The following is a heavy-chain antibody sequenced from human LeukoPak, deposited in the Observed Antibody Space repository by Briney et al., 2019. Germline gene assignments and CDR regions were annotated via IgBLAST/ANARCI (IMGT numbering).Heavy chain of an antibody. V-gene: IGHV4-39*01. J-gene: IGHJ4*02. CDR1: GGSISSSSYY. CDR3: ARLSRYSYGPNGFDY. CDR2: IYYSGST. Sequence: PSETLSLTCTVSGGSISSSSYYWGWIRQPPGKGLEWIGSIYYSGSTYYNPSLKSRVTISVDTSKNQFSLELSSVTAADTAVYYCARLSRYSYGPNGFDYWGQGTLVTVSS. D-gene: IGHD5-18*01.